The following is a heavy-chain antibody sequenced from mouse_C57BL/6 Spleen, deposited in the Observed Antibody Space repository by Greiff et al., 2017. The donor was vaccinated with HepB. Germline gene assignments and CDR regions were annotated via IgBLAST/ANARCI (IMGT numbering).Heavy chain of an antibody. CDR1: GFNIKDDY. CDR3: TTCPHYYGSSYWYFDV. D-gene: IGHD1-1*01. J-gene: IGHJ1*03. CDR2: IDPENGDT. Sequence: VQLQQSGAELVRPGASVKVSCTASGFNIKDDYMHWVKQRPEQGLEWIGWIDPENGDTEYASKFQGKATITADTSSNTAYLQLSSLTSEDTAVYYCTTCPHYYGSSYWYFDVWGTGTTVTVSS. V-gene: IGHV14-4*01.